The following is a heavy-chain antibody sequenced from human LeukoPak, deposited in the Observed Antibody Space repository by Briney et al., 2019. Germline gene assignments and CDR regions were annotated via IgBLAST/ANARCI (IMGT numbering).Heavy chain of an antibody. V-gene: IGHV3-23*01. D-gene: IGHD6-19*01. CDR2: ISGSGGST. CDR1: GFTVSSNY. J-gene: IGHJ4*02. CDR3: AKVPSQWLRYFDY. Sequence: SGGSLRLSCAASGFTVSSNYMSWVRQAPGKGLEWVSAISGSGGSTYYADSVKGRFTISRDNSKNTLYLQMNSLRAEDTAVYYCAKVPSQWLRYFDYWGQGTLVTVSS.